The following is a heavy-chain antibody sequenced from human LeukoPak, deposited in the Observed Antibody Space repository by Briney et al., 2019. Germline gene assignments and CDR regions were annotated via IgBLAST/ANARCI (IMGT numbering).Heavy chain of an antibody. D-gene: IGHD2-2*01. CDR3: ARALQAPGGDY. J-gene: IGHJ4*02. CDR2: IYSGGST. CDR1: GYNVSRNY. Sequence: GGSLRLSCAVSGYNVSRNYMSWVRQAPGKGLEWVSVIYSGGSTDSADSVKGRFTISRDNAKNSLYLQMNSLRAEDTAVYYCARALQAPGGDYWGQGTLVTVSS. V-gene: IGHV3-53*01.